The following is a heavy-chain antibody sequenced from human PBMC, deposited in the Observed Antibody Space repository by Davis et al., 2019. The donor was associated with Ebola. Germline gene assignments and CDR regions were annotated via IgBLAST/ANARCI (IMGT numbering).Heavy chain of an antibody. V-gene: IGHV2-26*01. CDR2: IFSNDEK. D-gene: IGHD3-3*01. CDR3: ARIDFWSGYPFDY. CDR1: GFSLSNARMG. Sequence: SGPTLVKPTETLTLTCTVSGFSLSNARMGVSWIHQPPGKALEWLAHIFSNDEKSYSTSLKSRLTISKDTSKSQVVLTMTNMDPVDTATYYCARIDFWSGYPFDYWGQGTLVTVSS. J-gene: IGHJ4*02.